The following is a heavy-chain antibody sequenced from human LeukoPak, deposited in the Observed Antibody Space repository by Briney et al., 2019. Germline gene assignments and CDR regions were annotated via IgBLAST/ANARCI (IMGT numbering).Heavy chain of an antibody. CDR1: GYTFTSYG. Sequence: GASVKVSCKVSGYTFTSYGISWVRQAPGQGLEWMGWISAYNGNTNYAQKLQGRVTMTTDTSTSTAYMELRSLRSDDTAVYYCARDTNGGYEHYFDYWGQGTLVTVSS. CDR3: ARDTNGGYEHYFDY. CDR2: ISAYNGNT. V-gene: IGHV1-18*01. D-gene: IGHD5-12*01. J-gene: IGHJ4*02.